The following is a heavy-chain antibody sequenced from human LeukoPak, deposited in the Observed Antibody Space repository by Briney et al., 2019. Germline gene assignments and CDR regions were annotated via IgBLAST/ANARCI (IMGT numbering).Heavy chain of an antibody. CDR1: GGPISSSYYY. Sequence: PSVTLSLTCTVSGGPISSSYYYWGWIRQPPGKGLEWIGSIYYSGSTYYNPSLKSRLTISVDTSENQFSLRLSSVTAEDTAVYYCARNIPYYGSGSHFDYWGQGTLVTVSS. D-gene: IGHD3-10*01. J-gene: IGHJ4*02. V-gene: IGHV4-39*01. CDR3: ARNIPYYGSGSHFDY. CDR2: IYYSGST.